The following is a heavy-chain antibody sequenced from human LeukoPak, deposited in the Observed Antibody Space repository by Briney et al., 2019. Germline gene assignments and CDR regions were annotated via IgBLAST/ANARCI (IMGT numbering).Heavy chain of an antibody. J-gene: IGHJ4*02. D-gene: IGHD6-6*01. Sequence: SETLSLTCTVSGGSISSHYWSWIRQPPGKGLEWIGHIYYSGSTNYNPSLKSRVTISVDTSKNQFSLKLSSVTAADSAVYYCARGGYSSSSLDYWGQGTLVTVSS. CDR2: IYYSGST. CDR1: GGSISSHY. CDR3: ARGGYSSSSLDY. V-gene: IGHV4-59*11.